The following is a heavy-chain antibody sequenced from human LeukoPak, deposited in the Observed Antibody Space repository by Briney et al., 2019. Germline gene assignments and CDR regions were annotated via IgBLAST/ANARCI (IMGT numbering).Heavy chain of an antibody. CDR3: ARKGYGDFWSGYLYFDY. V-gene: IGHV1-2*04. CDR1: GYTFTGYY. Sequence: ASVKVSCKASGYTFTGYYMHWVRQAPGQGLEWMGWINPNSGGTNYAPKFQGWVTMTRETSISTAYMELSRLRSDDTAVYYCARKGYGDFWSGYLYFDYWGQGTLVTVSS. J-gene: IGHJ4*02. D-gene: IGHD3-3*01. CDR2: INPNSGGT.